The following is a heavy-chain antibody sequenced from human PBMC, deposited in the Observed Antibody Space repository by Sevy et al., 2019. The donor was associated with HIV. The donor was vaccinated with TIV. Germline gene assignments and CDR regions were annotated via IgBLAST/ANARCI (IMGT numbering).Heavy chain of an antibody. CDR2: IYHSGNT. D-gene: IGHD6-19*01. Sequence: SETLSLTCSVSGGSMTSNNYYWGWIRQPPGKGLEWIGSIYHSGNTYYNPSLKSRVTVSVDTSRSHFSLKVTSVAASDTAVYFCASQPGYRSTYYGFSLSRTFDSWGPGTLVTVSS. V-gene: IGHV4-39*01. J-gene: IGHJ4*02. CDR3: ASQPGYRSTYYGFSLSRTFDS. CDR1: GGSMTSNNYY.